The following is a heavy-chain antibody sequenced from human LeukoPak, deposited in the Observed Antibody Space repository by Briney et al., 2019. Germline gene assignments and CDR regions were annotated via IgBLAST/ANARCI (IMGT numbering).Heavy chain of an antibody. D-gene: IGHD3-16*01. Sequence: ASVKVSCKVSGYTLTELSMHWVRQAPGKGLEWMGGFDPEDGETIYAQKFQGRVTMTEVTSTDTAYMELSSLRSEDTAVYYCATDPPYYDYVCWGQGTLVTVSS. J-gene: IGHJ4*02. CDR2: FDPEDGET. CDR1: GYTLTELS. V-gene: IGHV1-24*01. CDR3: ATDPPYYDYVC.